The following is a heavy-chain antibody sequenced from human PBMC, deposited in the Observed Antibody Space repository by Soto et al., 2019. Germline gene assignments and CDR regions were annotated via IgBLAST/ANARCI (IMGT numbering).Heavy chain of an antibody. CDR2: ISYDGSNK. D-gene: IGHD2-2*01. CDR1: GFTFSSYG. V-gene: IGHV3-30*18. CDR3: AKDWGGYCSSTSCSNPDWYFDL. J-gene: IGHJ2*01. Sequence: QVQLVESGGGVVQPGRSLRLSCAASGFTFSSYGMHWVRQAPGKGLEWVAVISYDGSNKYYADSVKGRFTISRDNSKNTLYLQMNSLRAEDTAVYYCAKDWGGYCSSTSCSNPDWYFDLWGRGTLVTVSS.